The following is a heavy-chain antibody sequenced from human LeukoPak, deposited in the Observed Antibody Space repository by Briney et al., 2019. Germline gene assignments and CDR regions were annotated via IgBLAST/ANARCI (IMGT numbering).Heavy chain of an antibody. Sequence: PGGSLRLSCAASGFAFNTYAMNWVRQAPGKGLEWVTVISNDGSKKYYADSVKGRFTISRDNSKNTLYLQVNSLRAEDTAIYYCATARGPAWFGGVLDYWGQGILVTVSS. CDR3: ATARGPAWFGGVLDY. J-gene: IGHJ4*02. V-gene: IGHV3-30*04. CDR2: ISNDGSKK. D-gene: IGHD3-16*01. CDR1: GFAFNTYA.